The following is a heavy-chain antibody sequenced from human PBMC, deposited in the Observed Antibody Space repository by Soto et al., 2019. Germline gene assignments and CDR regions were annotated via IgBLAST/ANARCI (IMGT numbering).Heavy chain of an antibody. CDR2: IYYSGST. J-gene: IGHJ4*02. V-gene: IGHV4-59*01. CDR1: GGSISSYY. CDR3: ARVNAGLAFDY. D-gene: IGHD1-1*01. Sequence: PSETLSLTCTVSGGSISSYYWSWIRQPPGKGLEWIGYIYYSGSTNYNPSLKSRVTISVDTSKNQFSLKLSSVTAADTAVYYCARVNAGLAFDYWGQGTLVTVSS.